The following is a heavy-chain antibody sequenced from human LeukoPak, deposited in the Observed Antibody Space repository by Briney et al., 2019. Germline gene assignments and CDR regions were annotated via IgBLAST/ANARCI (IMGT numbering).Heavy chain of an antibody. CDR3: AKDGRYGDYGEYYFDY. CDR2: ISSSGSDI. Sequence: GGSLRLSCAASGFTFSNYEMHWVRQAPGKGLEWVSYISSSGSDIYYADSVKGRFTISRDNAKNSLYLHMNSLRAEDTAVYYCAKDGRYGDYGEYYFDYWGQGTLVTVSS. CDR1: GFTFSNYE. J-gene: IGHJ4*02. D-gene: IGHD4-17*01. V-gene: IGHV3-48*03.